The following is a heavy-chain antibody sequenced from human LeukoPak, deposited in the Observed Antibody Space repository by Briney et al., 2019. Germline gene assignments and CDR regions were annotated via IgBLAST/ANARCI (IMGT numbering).Heavy chain of an antibody. CDR1: GFTFITYS. D-gene: IGHD2-21*01. Sequence: PGGSLRLSCAASGFTFITYSINWVRQAPGKGLEWVSSISTSGTYIYYADSLKGRFTISRDNAKNSLYLQMHSLRAEDTAVYYCARDLADYSDYWGQGTLVTVSS. J-gene: IGHJ4*02. CDR3: ARDLADYSDY. V-gene: IGHV3-21*01. CDR2: ISTSGTYI.